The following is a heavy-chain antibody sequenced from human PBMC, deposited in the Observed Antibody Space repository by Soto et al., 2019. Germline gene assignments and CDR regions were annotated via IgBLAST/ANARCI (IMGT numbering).Heavy chain of an antibody. CDR1: GFTFSSYE. J-gene: IGHJ6*02. D-gene: IGHD6-13*01. Sequence: GGSLRLSCATSGFTFSSYEMSWVRQAPGKGLEWVSYISSSGSTIYYADSVKGRFTISRDNAKNSLYLQMDSLRAEDTAVYYCARDQEAGSFFPYYYGMDVWGQGTTVTVSS. CDR3: ARDQEAGSFFPYYYGMDV. V-gene: IGHV3-48*03. CDR2: ISSSGSTI.